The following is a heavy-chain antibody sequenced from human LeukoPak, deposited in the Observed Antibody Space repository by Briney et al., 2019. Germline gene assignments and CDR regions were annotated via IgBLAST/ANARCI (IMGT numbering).Heavy chain of an antibody. J-gene: IGHJ3*02. D-gene: IGHD4-17*01. Sequence: ASVKVSCKASGYTFTGYYLHWVRQAPGQGLEWMGWIGPNSVGTNYAQNFQGRVTMTRDTSVNTAYMELSSLRSDDTAVYYCAARTVSGDDIWGQGTMVTVSS. CDR3: AARTVSGDDI. V-gene: IGHV1-2*02. CDR2: IGPNSVGT. CDR1: GYTFTGYY.